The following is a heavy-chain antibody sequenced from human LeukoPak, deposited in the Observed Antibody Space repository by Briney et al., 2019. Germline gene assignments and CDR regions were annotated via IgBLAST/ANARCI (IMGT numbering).Heavy chain of an antibody. D-gene: IGHD1-26*01. J-gene: IGHJ4*02. Sequence: PGGSLRLSRAASGFTVSNKYMTWVRQAPGKGLEWVSLIYSDGRTYYADSVKGRCTISRDNSKNTLYLQMNSLRVEDTAVYYCAKAANEWELLAGYFDYWGQGTLVTVSS. CDR3: AKAANEWELLAGYFDY. CDR2: IYSDGRT. CDR1: GFTVSNKY. V-gene: IGHV3-53*01.